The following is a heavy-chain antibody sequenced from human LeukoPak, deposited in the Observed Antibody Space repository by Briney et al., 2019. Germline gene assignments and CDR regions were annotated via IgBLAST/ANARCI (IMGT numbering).Heavy chain of an antibody. V-gene: IGHV1-2*02. CDR2: INPNSGGT. D-gene: IGHD5-24*01. J-gene: IGHJ3*02. CDR1: GYTFTGYY. Sequence: ASVKVSCKASGYTFTGYYMHWVRQAPGQGLEWLGWINPNSGGTNYAQKFQGRVTMTRDTSISTAYMELSRLRSDDTAVHYCAREMATARDAFDIWGQGTMVTVSS. CDR3: AREMATARDAFDI.